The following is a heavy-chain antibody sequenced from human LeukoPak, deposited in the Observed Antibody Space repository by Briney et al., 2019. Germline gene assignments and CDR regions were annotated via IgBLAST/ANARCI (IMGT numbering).Heavy chain of an antibody. CDR1: GGSISSYC. D-gene: IGHD7-27*01. CDR3: ARVSTDNNWGVTSYYMDV. V-gene: IGHV4-59*01. Sequence: PSEXXSLTCAVSGGSISSYCWSWLRQPPGKGLEGIGYIYYSVSTNYNPSLKSRVTISVDTSKNQFSLKLSSVTAADTAVYYCARVSTDNNWGVTSYYMDVWGKGTTVTVSS. J-gene: IGHJ6*03. CDR2: IYYSVST.